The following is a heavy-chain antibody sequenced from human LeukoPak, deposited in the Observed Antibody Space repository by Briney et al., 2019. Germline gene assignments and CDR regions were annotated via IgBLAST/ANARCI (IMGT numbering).Heavy chain of an antibody. J-gene: IGHJ4*02. CDR2: IYTSGST. Sequence: SETLSLTCTVSGGSISSYYWSWIRQPAGKGLEWIGRIYTSGSTNYNPSLKRRVTMSVDTSKNQFSLKLSSVTAADTAVYYCARGVYSSSQYYFDYWGQGTLVTVSS. V-gene: IGHV4-4*07. D-gene: IGHD6-6*01. CDR1: GGSISSYY. CDR3: ARGVYSSSQYYFDY.